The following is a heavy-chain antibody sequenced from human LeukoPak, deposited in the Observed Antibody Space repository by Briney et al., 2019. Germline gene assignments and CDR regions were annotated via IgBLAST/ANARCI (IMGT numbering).Heavy chain of an antibody. J-gene: IGHJ4*02. Sequence: SETLSLTCTVSGGSISSSSYYWSWIRQPPGKGLEWIGEINLRGSTNYNPSLKSRVTISVDTSKNQFSLKLSSVTAAETAVYYCARGHGSGSYYNADYWGQGTLVTVSS. CDR3: ARGHGSGSYYNADY. D-gene: IGHD3-10*01. V-gene: IGHV4-39*07. CDR2: INLRGST. CDR1: GGSISSSSYY.